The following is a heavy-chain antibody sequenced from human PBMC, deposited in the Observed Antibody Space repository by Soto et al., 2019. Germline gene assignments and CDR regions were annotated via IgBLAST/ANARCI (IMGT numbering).Heavy chain of an antibody. CDR3: AKDLKSTYKYCSGGSCPLDY. D-gene: IGHD2-15*01. J-gene: IGHJ4*02. V-gene: IGHV3-23*01. CDR2: ISGSGGST. CDR1: GFTFSSYA. Sequence: GGSLRLSCAASGFTFSSYAMSWVRQAPGKGLERVSAISGSGGSTYYADSVKGRFTISRDNSKNTLYLQMSSLRAEDTAVYYCAKDLKSTYKYCSGGSCPLDYWGQGTLVTVSS.